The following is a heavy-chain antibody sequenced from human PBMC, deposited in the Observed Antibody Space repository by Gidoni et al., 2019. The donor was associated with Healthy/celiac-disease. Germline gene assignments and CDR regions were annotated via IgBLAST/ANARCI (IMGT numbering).Heavy chain of an antibody. D-gene: IGHD1-26*01. CDR2: IYYSGST. CDR3: ARSGSNGHYFDY. V-gene: IGHV4-31*03. J-gene: IGHJ4*02. CDR1: GGSISSGGYY. Sequence: QVQLQSSRPRLVQPSQTLSLTCTVSGGSISSGGYYWSWIRQHPGKGLEWIGYIYYSGSTYYNPSLKSRVTISVDTSKNQFSLKLSSVTAADTAVYYCARSGSNGHYFDYWGQGTLVTVSS.